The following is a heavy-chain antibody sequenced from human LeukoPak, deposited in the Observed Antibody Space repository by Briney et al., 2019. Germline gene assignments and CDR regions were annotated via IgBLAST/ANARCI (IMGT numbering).Heavy chain of an antibody. CDR2: IWYDGSNK. Sequence: GGSLRLSCAASGFTFSSYGMHWVRQAPGKGLEWVAVIWYDGSNKYYADSVKGRFTISRDNSKNTLYLQMNSLRAEDTAVYYCARAVDDYVWGSYRYRGFDYFDYWGQGTLVTVSS. D-gene: IGHD3-16*02. J-gene: IGHJ4*02. CDR3: ARAVDDYVWGSYRYRGFDYFDY. CDR1: GFTFSSYG. V-gene: IGHV3-33*01.